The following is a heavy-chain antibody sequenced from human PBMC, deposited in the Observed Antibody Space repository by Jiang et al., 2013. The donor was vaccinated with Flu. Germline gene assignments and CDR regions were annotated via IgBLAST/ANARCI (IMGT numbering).Heavy chain of an antibody. CDR2: INADNGNT. Sequence: GAEVKKPGASVKVSCKASGYTFSSYAVHWVRQAPGQRLEWMGWINADNGNTMYSERLQGRVTITRDTSASTVHMELSSLRSEDTAVYYCARLFHIAAAGSGFDYWARDPGPPSPQ. CDR3: ARLFHIAAAGSGFDY. CDR1: GYTFSSYA. J-gene: IGHJ4*03. D-gene: IGHD6-13*01. V-gene: IGHV1-3*01.